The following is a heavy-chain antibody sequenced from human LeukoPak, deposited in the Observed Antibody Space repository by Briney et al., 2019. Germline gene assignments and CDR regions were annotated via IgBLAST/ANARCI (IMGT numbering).Heavy chain of an antibody. CDR1: GFTFSSYA. J-gene: IGHJ4*02. V-gene: IGHV3-23*01. CDR3: ATGPRVWASGWLNPVFDY. Sequence: GGSLRLSCAASGFTFSSYAMSWVRQAPGKGLEWVSAISGSGGSTYYADSVKGRFTISRDNSKNTLYLQMNSLRAEDTAVYYCATGPRVWASGWLNPVFDYWGQGTLVTVSS. CDR2: ISGSGGST. D-gene: IGHD6-19*01.